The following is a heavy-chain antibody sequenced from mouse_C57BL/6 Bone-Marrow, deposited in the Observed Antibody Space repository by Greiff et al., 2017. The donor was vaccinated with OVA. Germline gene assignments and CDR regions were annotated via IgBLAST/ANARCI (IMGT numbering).Heavy chain of an antibody. CDR2: IHPYSGST. CDR1: GYTFTSYW. V-gene: IGHV1-64*01. J-gene: IGHJ1*03. D-gene: IGHD2-5*01. Sequence: VQLQPPGAELVKPGASVQLSCKASGYTFTSYWMHWVKQRPGQGLEWIGMIHPYSGSTNYNEKFKSKATLTVDQSYSTAYMQLSSLTSEASAVYYCARGYSKFSWYFDVWGTGTTVTVSS. CDR3: ARGYSKFSWYFDV.